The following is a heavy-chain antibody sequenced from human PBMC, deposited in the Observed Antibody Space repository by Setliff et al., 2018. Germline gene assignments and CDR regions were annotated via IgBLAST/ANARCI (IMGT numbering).Heavy chain of an antibody. D-gene: IGHD3-22*01. CDR2: TIPIFGST. J-gene: IGHJ4*02. CDR3: AREGVDSRASTDYRYYMDV. V-gene: IGHV1-69*05. CDR1: GYTFTNHY. Sequence: SVKVSCKASGYTFTNHYMHWVRQAPGQGLEWMGGTIPIFGSTNYAQKFQDRVTMITDQSTSTAYMELSSLRTEDTAVYYCAREGVDSRASTDYRYYMDVWGQGTLVTVSS.